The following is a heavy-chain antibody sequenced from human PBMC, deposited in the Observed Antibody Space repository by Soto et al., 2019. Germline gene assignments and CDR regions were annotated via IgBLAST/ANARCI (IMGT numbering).Heavy chain of an antibody. CDR3: ARASRSGGGYYYYYGMDV. CDR2: MNPNSGNT. V-gene: IGHV1-8*01. J-gene: IGHJ6*02. Sequence: XSVKGACTAAGYSFSSYDVNWVRQATGQGLEWMGWMNPNSGNTGYAQKFQGRVTMTRNTSISTAYMELSSLRSEDTAVYYCARASRSGGGYYYYYGMDVWGQRTTVTVSS. CDR1: GYSFSSYD. D-gene: IGHD6-13*01.